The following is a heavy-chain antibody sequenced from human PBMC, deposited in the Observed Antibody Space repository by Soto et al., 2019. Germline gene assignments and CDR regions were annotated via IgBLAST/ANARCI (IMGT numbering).Heavy chain of an antibody. Sequence: GSLRLSCAASGFTFSSYAMHWVRQAPGKGLEWVAVISYDGSNKYYADSVKGRFTISRDNSKNTLYLQMNSLRAEDTAVYYCARDLPIYYGAPSLYGMDVWGQGTTVTVSS. CDR1: GFTFSSYA. CDR2: ISYDGSNK. CDR3: ARDLPIYYGAPSLYGMDV. J-gene: IGHJ6*02. D-gene: IGHD4-17*01. V-gene: IGHV3-30*14.